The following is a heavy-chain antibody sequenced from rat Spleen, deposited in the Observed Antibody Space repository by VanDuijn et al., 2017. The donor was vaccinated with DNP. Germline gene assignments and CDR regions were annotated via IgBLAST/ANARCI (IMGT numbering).Heavy chain of an antibody. J-gene: IGHJ2*01. CDR2: ITSSGGST. CDR3: ARSTGFDY. Sequence: EVQLVESGGGLVQPGRSLKLSCAASGFTFNNYWMTWIRQVPGKGLEWVASITSSGGSTYYQDSVKGRFTISRDNAKNTLYLQMNSLRSEDTATYYCARSTGFDYWCQGVMVTFSP. D-gene: IGHD4-2*01. V-gene: IGHV5-31*01. CDR1: GFTFNNYW.